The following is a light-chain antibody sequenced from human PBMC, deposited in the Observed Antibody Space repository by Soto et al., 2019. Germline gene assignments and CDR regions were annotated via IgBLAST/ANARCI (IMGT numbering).Light chain of an antibody. V-gene: IGKV3-15*01. CDR2: DAS. Sequence: ENVMTPAPATLSVSPGERATLSCRASQSVRSNLAWYQQKPGQPPRLLIYDASTRATRIPSRFSGSGSGTEFTLTISSLQSEDFAVYYCQQYNKWPLTFGQGTKVDIK. CDR1: QSVRSN. CDR3: QQYNKWPLT. J-gene: IGKJ1*01.